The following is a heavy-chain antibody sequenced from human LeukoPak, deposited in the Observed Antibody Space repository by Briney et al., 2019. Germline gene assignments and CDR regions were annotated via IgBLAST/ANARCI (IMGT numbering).Heavy chain of an antibody. D-gene: IGHD2-21*02. J-gene: IGHJ4*02. CDR3: ARDGVTGDY. CDR1: GGSISSGDYY. Sequence: ASETLSLTCTVSGGSISSGDYYWSWIRQPPGKGLEWTGYIYYSGSTYYNPSLKSRVTISVDTSKNQFSLKLSSVTAADTAVYYCARDGVTGDYWGQGTLVTVSS. CDR2: IYYSGST. V-gene: IGHV4-30-4*08.